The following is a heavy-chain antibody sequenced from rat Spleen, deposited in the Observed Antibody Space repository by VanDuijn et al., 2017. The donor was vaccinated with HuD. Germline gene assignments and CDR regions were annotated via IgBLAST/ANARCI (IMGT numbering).Heavy chain of an antibody. V-gene: IGHV5-29*01. Sequence: EVQLVESGGGLVQPGRSLKLSCAASGFTFSNYGMAWVRQAPTKGLEWVATISYDGSSTYYRDSVKGRFTISRDDAKSTVYLQMNSLRSEDTATYYCAVSGYGYWGQGVMVTVSS. D-gene: IGHD4-3*01. CDR3: AVSGYGY. CDR2: ISYDGSST. J-gene: IGHJ2*01. CDR1: GFTFSNYG.